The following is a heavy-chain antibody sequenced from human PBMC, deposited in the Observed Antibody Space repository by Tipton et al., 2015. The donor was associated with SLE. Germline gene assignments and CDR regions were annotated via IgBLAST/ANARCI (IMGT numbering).Heavy chain of an antibody. CDR2: TYYSGST. Sequence: LRLSCTVSGGSISSYYWSWIRQPPGKGLEWIGYTYYSGSTNYNPSLKSRVTISVDTSKNQFSLKLSSVTAADTAVYYCARHDGQWDAFDIWGQGTMVTFSS. V-gene: IGHV4-59*08. J-gene: IGHJ3*02. D-gene: IGHD6-19*01. CDR1: GGSISSYY. CDR3: ARHDGQWDAFDI.